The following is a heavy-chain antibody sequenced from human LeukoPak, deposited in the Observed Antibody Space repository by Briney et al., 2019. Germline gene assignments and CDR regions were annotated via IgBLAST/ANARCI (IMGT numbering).Heavy chain of an antibody. CDR3: AREYCSSTSCHYCFAY. CDR1: GYTFTGYY. J-gene: IGHJ4*02. CDR2: INPNRGGT. Sequence: ASVKVSCKASGYTFTGYYMHWVRQAPGQGLEWMGRINPNRGGTNYAQNFQGRVTMTRDTSLSPAYMELSSLRSDDTAVYYCAREYCSSTSCHYCFAYWGQATLVTVSS. V-gene: IGHV1-2*06. D-gene: IGHD2-2*01.